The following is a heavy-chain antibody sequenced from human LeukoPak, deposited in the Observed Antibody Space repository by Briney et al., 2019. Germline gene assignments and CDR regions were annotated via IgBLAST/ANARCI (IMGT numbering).Heavy chain of an antibody. J-gene: IGHJ3*02. V-gene: IGHV3-7*01. D-gene: IGHD6-13*01. CDR1: GFTFSSYW. Sequence: GGSLRLSCAASGFTFSSYWMSWVRQAPGKGLEWVANINQDGSEKYYVDSVKGRFTISRDNAQNSLYLQMNSLRAEDTAVYYCARVRSGYSSSWYGWSAFDIWGQGTMVTVSS. CDR3: ARVRSGYSSSWYGWSAFDI. CDR2: INQDGSEK.